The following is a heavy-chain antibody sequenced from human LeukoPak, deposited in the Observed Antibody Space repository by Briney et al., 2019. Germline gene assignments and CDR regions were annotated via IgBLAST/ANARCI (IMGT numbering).Heavy chain of an antibody. J-gene: IGHJ4*02. CDR3: AKDHPQLGFDY. CDR2: ISHDGSNK. CDR1: GFTFSSYG. D-gene: IGHD3-10*01. Sequence: HPGRSLRLSCAASGFTFSSYGMHWVRQAPGKGLEWVAVISHDGSNKYNADSVKGRFTISRDNSKNTLYLQMNSLRTEDTAVYYCAKDHPQLGFDYWGQGTLVTVSS. V-gene: IGHV3-30*19.